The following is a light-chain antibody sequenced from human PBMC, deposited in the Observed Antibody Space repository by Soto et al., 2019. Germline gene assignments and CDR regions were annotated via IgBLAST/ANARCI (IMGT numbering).Light chain of an antibody. CDR1: TSDIGNYNS. J-gene: IGLJ2*01. V-gene: IGLV2-14*01. CDR2: EVS. Sequence: QSLLTPPASVSGSPGQSITISCTGTTSDIGNYNSVSWYQHHPGKAPKLMIYEVSYRPSGVSNRFSGSKSGNTASLTISGLQAEDEADYYCSSYRGNILVVFGGGTKLTVL. CDR3: SSYRGNILVV.